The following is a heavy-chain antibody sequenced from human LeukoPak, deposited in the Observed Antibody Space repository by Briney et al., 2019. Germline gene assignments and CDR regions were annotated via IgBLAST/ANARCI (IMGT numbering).Heavy chain of an antibody. CDR1: GGSINSSSYY. V-gene: IGHV4-39*07. J-gene: IGHJ4*02. CDR2: IYYSGST. Sequence: PSETLSLTCTVSGGSINSSSYYWGWIRQPPGKGLEWIGSIYYSGSTYYNPSLKSRVTISVDTSKNQFSLKLSSVTAADTAVYYCARDRLGYCSSTSCSNGNYFDFWGQGTLVTVSS. D-gene: IGHD2-2*01. CDR3: ARDRLGYCSSTSCSNGNYFDF.